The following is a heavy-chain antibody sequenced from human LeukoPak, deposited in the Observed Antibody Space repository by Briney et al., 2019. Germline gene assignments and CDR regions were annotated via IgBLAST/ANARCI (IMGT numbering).Heavy chain of an antibody. CDR1: GGSIISYY. D-gene: IGHD5-24*01. CDR3: ARRRDGYTPFAFDY. Sequence: PSETLSLTCTVSGGSIISYYWSWIRQPPGKGLEWIGYIYYSGSTNYNPSLKSRVTISVDTSKNQFSLKLSSVTAADTAVYYCARRRDGYTPFAFDYWGQGTLVTVSS. V-gene: IGHV4-59*08. CDR2: IYYSGST. J-gene: IGHJ4*02.